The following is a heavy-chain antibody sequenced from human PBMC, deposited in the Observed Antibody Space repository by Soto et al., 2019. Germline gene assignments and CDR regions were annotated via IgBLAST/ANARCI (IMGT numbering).Heavy chain of an antibody. CDR2: INPNSGGT. J-gene: IGHJ3*02. D-gene: IGHD6-6*01. Sequence: ASVKVSCKASGYTFTSYGISWVRQAPGQGLEWMGWINPNSGGTNYAQKFQGWVTMTRDTSISTAYMELSRLRSDDTAVYYCARESIASDAFDIWGQGTMVTVSS. CDR1: GYTFTSYG. V-gene: IGHV1-2*04. CDR3: ARESIASDAFDI.